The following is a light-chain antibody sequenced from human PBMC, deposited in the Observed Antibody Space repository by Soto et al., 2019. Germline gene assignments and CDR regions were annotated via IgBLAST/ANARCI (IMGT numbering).Light chain of an antibody. CDR2: DVS. Sequence: QSVLTQPASVCGSPGQAIAISCTGTSSDVGAFNYVSWYQQHPGKAPKFMIFDVSSRPSGVSDRFSGSKSGNTASLTISGLQTEDEADYYCASYTTSSTYVFGTGTKVTVL. CDR1: SSDVGAFNY. V-gene: IGLV2-14*03. CDR3: ASYTTSSTYV. J-gene: IGLJ1*01.